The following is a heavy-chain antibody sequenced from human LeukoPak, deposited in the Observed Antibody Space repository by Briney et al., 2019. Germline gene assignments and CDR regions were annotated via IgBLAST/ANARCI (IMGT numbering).Heavy chain of an antibody. CDR1: GFTFSSYA. Sequence: PGRSLRLSCAASGFTFSSYAMHWVRQAPGKGLEWVSAISGSGGSTYYADSVKGRFTISRDNSKNTLYLQMNSLRAEDTAVYYCAKASNYGSGSYYPRGVDYWGQGTLVTVSS. D-gene: IGHD3-10*01. V-gene: IGHV3-23*01. CDR2: ISGSGGST. CDR3: AKASNYGSGSYYPRGVDY. J-gene: IGHJ4*02.